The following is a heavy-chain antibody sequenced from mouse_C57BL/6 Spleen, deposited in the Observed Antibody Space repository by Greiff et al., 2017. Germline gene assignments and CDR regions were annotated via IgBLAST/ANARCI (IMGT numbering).Heavy chain of an antibody. CDR3: AELGWFAY. V-gene: IGHV1-42*01. J-gene: IGHJ3*01. CDR2: INPSTGGT. CDR1: GYSFTGYY. D-gene: IGHD4-1*01. Sequence: DVQLQESGPELVKPGASVKISCKASGYSFTGYYMNWVKQSPEKSLEWIGEINPSTGGTTYNQKFKAKATLTVDKSSSTAYMQLKSLTSEDSAVYYCAELGWFAYWGQGTLVTVSA.